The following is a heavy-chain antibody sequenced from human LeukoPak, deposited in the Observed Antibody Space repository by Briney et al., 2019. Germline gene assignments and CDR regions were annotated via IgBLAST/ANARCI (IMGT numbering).Heavy chain of an antibody. J-gene: IGHJ6*03. CDR1: GITFSSYS. Sequence: GFLRPSCAASGITFSSYSMKVGRPAPGEGVGGVSYISSSSSTIYYADSVKGRFTISRDNAKNSLYLQMNSLRAEDTAVYYCARVGNDYYYYYMDVWGKGTTVTVSS. CDR2: ISSSSSTI. V-gene: IGHV3-48*01. D-gene: IGHD1-1*01. CDR3: ARVGNDYYYYYMDV.